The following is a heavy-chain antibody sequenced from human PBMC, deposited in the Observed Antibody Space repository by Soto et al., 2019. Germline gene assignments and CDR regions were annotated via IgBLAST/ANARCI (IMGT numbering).Heavy chain of an antibody. CDR2: INAGNGNT. CDR3: AISIRLAVDY. Sequence: QVQLVQSGAEVKKPGASVKVSCKASGYTFTSYAMHWVRQAPGQRLEWMGWINAGNGNTKYSQKFQGRVTITRDTSASKAYMELGSLRPEDTAVYDCAISIRLAVDYWGQGTLVTVSS. V-gene: IGHV1-3*01. CDR1: GYTFTSYA. J-gene: IGHJ4*02.